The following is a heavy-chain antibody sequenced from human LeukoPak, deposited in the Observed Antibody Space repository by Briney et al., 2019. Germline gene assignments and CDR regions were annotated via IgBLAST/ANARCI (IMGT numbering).Heavy chain of an antibody. CDR3: ARDLHCSSTSCYAFDI. Sequence: GGSPRLSCAASGFTFSSYWMSWVRQAPGKGLVWVSRINTDGSSTSYADSVKGRFTISRDNAKNTLYLQMNSLRAEDTAVYYCARDLHCSSTSCYAFDIWGQGTMVTVSS. CDR2: INTDGSST. J-gene: IGHJ3*02. CDR1: GFTFSSYW. D-gene: IGHD2-2*01. V-gene: IGHV3-74*01.